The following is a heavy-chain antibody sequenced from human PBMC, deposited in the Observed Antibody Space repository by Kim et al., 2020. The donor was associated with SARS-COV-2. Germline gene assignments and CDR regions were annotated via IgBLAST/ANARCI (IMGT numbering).Heavy chain of an antibody. D-gene: IGHD6-19*01. J-gene: IGHJ4*02. CDR3: VRGGGCDY. Sequence: GGSLRLSCEASGFIFSNYLMAWVRQAPGKGLEWVANIKGDGSANYFVDSVKGRFTISRDNAKNSLSLQMNSLRVDDTAVYYCVRGGGCDYWGQGTLVTVS. CDR2: IKGDGSAN. CDR1: GFIFSNYL. V-gene: IGHV3-7*01.